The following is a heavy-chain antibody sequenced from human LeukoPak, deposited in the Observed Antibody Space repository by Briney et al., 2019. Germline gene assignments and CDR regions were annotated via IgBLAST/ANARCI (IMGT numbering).Heavy chain of an antibody. J-gene: IGHJ4*02. CDR2: ISAYNGNT. Sequence: ASVKVSCKASGYTFTSYGISWVRQAPGQGLEWMGWISAYNGNTNYAQKLQGRVTMTTDTSTSTAYMELRSLRSDDTAVYYCARGPSITMIVVVRDYYFDCWGQGTLVTVSS. D-gene: IGHD3-22*01. CDR1: GYTFTSYG. V-gene: IGHV1-18*01. CDR3: ARGPSITMIVVVRDYYFDC.